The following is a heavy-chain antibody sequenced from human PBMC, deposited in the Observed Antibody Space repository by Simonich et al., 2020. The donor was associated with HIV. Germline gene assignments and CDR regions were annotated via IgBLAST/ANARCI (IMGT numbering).Heavy chain of an antibody. D-gene: IGHD5-18*01. J-gene: IGHJ4*02. Sequence: VQLVESGGGLVQPGGSLRLSCAASGLTFSSYGMPWVRQGQGKELEGVEVIWEEGSNKCYADDMKDRFTISRDNSKNTLYLQMNSLRAEDTAVYYCARDLGKPLGYSYGYFDYWGQGTLVTVSS. CDR2: IWEEGSNK. V-gene: IGHV3-33*01. CDR1: GLTFSSYG. CDR3: ARDLGKPLGYSYGYFDY.